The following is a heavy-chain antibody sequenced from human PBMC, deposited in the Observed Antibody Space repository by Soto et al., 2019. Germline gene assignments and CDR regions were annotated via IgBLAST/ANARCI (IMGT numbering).Heavy chain of an antibody. D-gene: IGHD2-15*01. CDR3: AKGGFCSGGSCYPGFDY. CDR1: GFTFNNYA. Sequence: EVQLLESGGGLVQPGGSLRLSCVASGFTFNNYAMSWVRQAPGKGLEWVSVISGGGHTTYYADSARGRFTISRDNSKNNLYLRMNSLRAEDTAIYYCAKGGFCSGGSCYPGFDYWGQGTLVTVSS. V-gene: IGHV3-23*01. CDR2: ISGGGHTT. J-gene: IGHJ4*02.